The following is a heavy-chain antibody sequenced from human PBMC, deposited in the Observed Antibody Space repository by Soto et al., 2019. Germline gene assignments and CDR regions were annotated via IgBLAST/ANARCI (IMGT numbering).Heavy chain of an antibody. CDR2: IIPIFGTA. D-gene: IGHD3-22*01. CDR1: GGTFSSYA. Sequence: SVKVSCKASGGTFSSYAISWVRQAPGQGLEWMGGIIPIFGTANYAQKFQGRVTITADESTSTAYMELSSLRSEDTAVYYCARSVDYYDSSGYFSSGYYFDYWG. CDR3: ARSVDYYDSSGYFSSGYYFDY. V-gene: IGHV1-69*13. J-gene: IGHJ4*01.